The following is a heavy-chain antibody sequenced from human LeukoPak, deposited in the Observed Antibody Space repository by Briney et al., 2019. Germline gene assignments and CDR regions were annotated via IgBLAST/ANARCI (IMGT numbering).Heavy chain of an antibody. CDR2: IYYSGST. D-gene: IGHD5-12*01. CDR3: ARRVATITAGYYYYYGMDV. Sequence: SETLSLTGTVSGGSISSYYWSWIRQPPGKGLEWIGYIYYSGSTNYNPSLKSRVTISVDTSKNQFSLKLSSVTAADTAVYCCARRVATITAGYYYYYGMDVWGQGTTVTVSS. J-gene: IGHJ6*02. V-gene: IGHV4-59*08. CDR1: GGSISSYY.